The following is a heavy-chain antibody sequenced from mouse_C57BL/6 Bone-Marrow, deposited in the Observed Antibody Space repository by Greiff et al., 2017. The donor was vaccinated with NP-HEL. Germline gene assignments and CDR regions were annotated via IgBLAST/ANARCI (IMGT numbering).Heavy chain of an antibody. D-gene: IGHD2-3*01. CDR3: ARSIPSVTPYYFDY. CDR2: IYPGSGNT. Sequence: QVQLQQSGAELVRPGASVKLSCKASGYTFTDYYINWVKQRPGQGLEWIARIYPGSGNTYYNEKFKGKATLTAEKSSSTAYMQLSSLTSEDAAVCFCARSIPSVTPYYFDYWGQGTTLTVSS. V-gene: IGHV1-76*01. J-gene: IGHJ2*01. CDR1: GYTFTDYY.